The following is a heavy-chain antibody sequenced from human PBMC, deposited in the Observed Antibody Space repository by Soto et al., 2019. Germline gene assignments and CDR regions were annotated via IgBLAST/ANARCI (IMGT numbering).Heavy chain of an antibody. CDR3: ARESVYDYIWGSYRPPTGYFDY. CDR1: GCSISSYY. CDR2: IYYSGST. Sequence: SETLSLTGTGSGCSISSYYWSWIRQPPGKGLXWIGYIYYSGSTNYNPSLKSRVTISVDTSKNQFSLKLSSVTAADTAVYYCARESVYDYIWGSYRPPTGYFDYWGQGTLVTVSS. D-gene: IGHD3-16*02. V-gene: IGHV4-59*01. J-gene: IGHJ4*02.